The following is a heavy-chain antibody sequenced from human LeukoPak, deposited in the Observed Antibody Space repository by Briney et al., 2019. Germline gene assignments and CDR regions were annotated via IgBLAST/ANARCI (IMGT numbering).Heavy chain of an antibody. V-gene: IGHV4-39*01. J-gene: IGHJ4*02. CDR1: GGSISSSGFY. CDR3: AGRLDTSGFDY. CDR2: IYYSGST. Sequence: SETLSLTCTVSGGSISSSGFYWGWIRQPPGKGLEWIGSIYYSGSTYYNPSLRSRLTISVDTSKNQFSLKLTSVTDADTAVYFCAGRLDTSGFDYWGQGTLVTISS. D-gene: IGHD6-19*01.